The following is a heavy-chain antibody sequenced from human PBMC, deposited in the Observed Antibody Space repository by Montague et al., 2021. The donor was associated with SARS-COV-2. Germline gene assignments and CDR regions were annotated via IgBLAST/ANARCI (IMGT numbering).Heavy chain of an antibody. CDR3: ARHPLGYCSSTSCNVG. D-gene: IGHD2-2*01. CDR1: GGSIRSSNYY. CDR2: IYYSGST. J-gene: IGHJ4*02. Sequence: SETLSLTCTGSGGSIRSSNYYWGWIRQTPGKGLDGIGCIYYSGSTYYNPSLKIRVTISVDTSKNQFSLKLSSVTAADTAVYYCARHPLGYCSSTSCNVGWGQGTMVTVSS. V-gene: IGHV4-39*01.